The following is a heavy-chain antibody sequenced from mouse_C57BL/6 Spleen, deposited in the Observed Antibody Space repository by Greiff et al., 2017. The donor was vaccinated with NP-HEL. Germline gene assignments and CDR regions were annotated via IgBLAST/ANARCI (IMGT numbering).Heavy chain of an antibody. CDR2: IHPNSGST. CDR1: GYTFTSYW. J-gene: IGHJ3*01. Sequence: QVQLQQPGAELVKPGASVKLSCKASGYTFTSYWMHWVKQRPGQGLEWIGMIHPNSGSTNYNEKFKSKATLTVDKSSSTAYMQLSSLTSEDSAVYYCARTYYYGSSYSFAYWGQGTLVTVSA. V-gene: IGHV1-64*01. CDR3: ARTYYYGSSYSFAY. D-gene: IGHD1-1*01.